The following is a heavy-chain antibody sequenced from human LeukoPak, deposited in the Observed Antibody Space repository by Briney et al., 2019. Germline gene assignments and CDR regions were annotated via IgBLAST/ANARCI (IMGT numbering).Heavy chain of an antibody. CDR1: GFTFSSYA. D-gene: IGHD3-10*01. CDR3: ARDYYYGPGSSLDY. CDR2: ISYDGSNK. J-gene: IGHJ4*02. V-gene: IGHV3-30-3*01. Sequence: GRSLRLSCAASGFTFSSYAMHGVRQAPGKGLEWVAVISYDGSNKYYADSVKGRFTISRDNSKNTLYLQMSSLRAEDTAVYYCARDYYYGPGSSLDYWGQGTLVTVSS.